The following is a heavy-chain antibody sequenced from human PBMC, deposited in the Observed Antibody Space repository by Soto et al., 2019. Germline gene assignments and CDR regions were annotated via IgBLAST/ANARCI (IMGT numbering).Heavy chain of an antibody. CDR3: ARDWADYYGSGSFAMDV. CDR1: GYTFTSYG. D-gene: IGHD3-10*01. V-gene: IGHV1-18*01. CDR2: ISAYNGNT. J-gene: IGHJ6*02. Sequence: ASVKVSCKASGYTFTSYGISWVRQAPGQGLEWMGWISAYNGNTNYAQKLQGRVTMTTDTSTSTAYMELRSLRSDDTAVYYCARDWADYYGSGSFAMDVWGQGTTVTVSS.